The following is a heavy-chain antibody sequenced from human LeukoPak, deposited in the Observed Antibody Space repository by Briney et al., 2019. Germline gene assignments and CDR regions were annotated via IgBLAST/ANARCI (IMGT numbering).Heavy chain of an antibody. CDR3: AREYSSGWSRHFDY. CDR2: IIPIFGTA. D-gene: IGHD6-19*01. V-gene: IGHV1-69*13. J-gene: IGHJ4*02. CDR1: GGTFSSYA. Sequence: SVKVSCKASGGTFSSYAISWVRQAPGQGLEWMGGIIPIFGTANYAQKFQGRVTITADEPTSTAYVELSSLRSEDTAVYYCAREYSSGWSRHFDYWGQGTLVTVSS.